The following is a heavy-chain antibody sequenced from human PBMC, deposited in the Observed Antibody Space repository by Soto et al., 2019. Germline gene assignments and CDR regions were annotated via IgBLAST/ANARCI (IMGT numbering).Heavy chain of an antibody. J-gene: IGHJ5*02. CDR2: IDPSDSYT. CDR1: GYRFASYW. Sequence: PGESLKISCKGSGYRFASYWISWVRQMPGKGLEWMGRIDPSDSYTNYSPSFQGHVTISADKSISTAYLQWSSLKASDTAMYYCARPSGVVGGYNWFDPWGQGTLVTVSS. CDR3: ARPSGVVGGYNWFDP. D-gene: IGHD3-16*01. V-gene: IGHV5-10-1*01.